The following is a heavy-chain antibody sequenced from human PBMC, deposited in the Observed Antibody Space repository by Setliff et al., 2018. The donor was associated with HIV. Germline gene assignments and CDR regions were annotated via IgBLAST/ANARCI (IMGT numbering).Heavy chain of an antibody. J-gene: IGHJ6*03. D-gene: IGHD3-3*01. CDR1: GGSFSGYY. CDR2: INHSGST. CDR3: ARGRTYYDFWSGQDYYYYMDV. Sequence: SETLSLTCAVYGGSFSGYYWSWIRQPPGNGLEWIGEINHSGSTNYNPSLKSRVTISVDTSKNQFSLKLSSVTAADTAVYYCARGRTYYDFWSGQDYYYYMDVWGKGTTVTVSS. V-gene: IGHV4-34*01.